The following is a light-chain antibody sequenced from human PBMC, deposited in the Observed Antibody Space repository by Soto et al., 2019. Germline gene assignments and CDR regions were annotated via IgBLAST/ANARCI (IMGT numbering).Light chain of an antibody. CDR2: DAS. J-gene: IGKJ4*01. V-gene: IGKV1-5*01. CDR3: QQYDSVPLT. CDR1: QSISGW. Sequence: DIQMTQSPSTLSASVGDRVTITCRASQSISGWLAWYQQKPGKAPKLLIYDASNLETGVPSRFSGSGSGTDFTFTISSLQPEDIATYYCQQYDSVPLTVGGGTKVDIK.